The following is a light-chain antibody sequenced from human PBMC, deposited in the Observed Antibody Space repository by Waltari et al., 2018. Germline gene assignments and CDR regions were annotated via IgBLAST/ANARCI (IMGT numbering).Light chain of an antibody. J-gene: IGKJ4*01. V-gene: IGKV1-39*01. CDR2: GAS. CDR3: KQSYT. CDR1: QSISEY. Sequence: DIQMTQSPSSLSASVGEKVTITCRASQSISEYLNWYQQKPGKAAKLLIYGASSLQSGVPSSFSWSGSGTDFTLSITSLQPEVSATYYCKQSYTFGGGPKVEIK.